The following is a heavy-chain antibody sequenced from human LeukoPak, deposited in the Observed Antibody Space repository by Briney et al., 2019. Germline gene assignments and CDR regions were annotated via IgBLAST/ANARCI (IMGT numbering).Heavy chain of an antibody. CDR1: GDSVSSNSAA. CDR2: TYYRSKWYN. D-gene: IGHD2-15*01. J-gene: IGHJ5*02. V-gene: IGHV6-1*01. CDR3: ARQDGYCSGGSCYPVRPWFDP. Sequence: SQTLSLTCAISGDSVSSNSAAWNWIRQSPSRGLEWLGRTYYRSKWYNDYAVSVKSRITINPDTSKNQFSLQLNSVTPEDTAVYYCARQDGYCSGGSCYPVRPWFDPWGQGTLVTVSS.